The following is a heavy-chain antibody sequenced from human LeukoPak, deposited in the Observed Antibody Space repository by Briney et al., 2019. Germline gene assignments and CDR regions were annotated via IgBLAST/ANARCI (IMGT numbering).Heavy chain of an antibody. CDR1: GFSLSRYW. Sequence: GGSLRLSCAASGFSLSRYWMHCVRQVPGKGLVWVSHINTDEATTTYADSVKGRFTISTDKAKNTLYLQMNSLKAEDTAVYYCARDFIVGVSMLGFDLWGQGAMVTVSS. J-gene: IGHJ3*01. CDR3: ARDFIVGVSMLGFDL. D-gene: IGHD1-26*01. CDR2: INTDEATT. V-gene: IGHV3-74*01.